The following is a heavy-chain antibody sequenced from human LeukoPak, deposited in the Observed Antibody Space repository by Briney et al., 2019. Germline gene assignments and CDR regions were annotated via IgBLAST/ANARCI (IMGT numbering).Heavy chain of an antibody. Sequence: PGGSLRLSCAASGFTFSSYAMNWVRQAPGKGLEWVSSLSTGGGTTYDADSVKGRFTISRDNSKNTLYLQMNSLRAEDTAVYYCAKVARGYYYDNSESPYFQHWGQGTLVTVSS. CDR3: AKVARGYYYDNSESPYFQH. J-gene: IGHJ1*01. CDR2: LSTGGGTT. CDR1: GFTFSSYA. V-gene: IGHV3-23*01. D-gene: IGHD3-22*01.